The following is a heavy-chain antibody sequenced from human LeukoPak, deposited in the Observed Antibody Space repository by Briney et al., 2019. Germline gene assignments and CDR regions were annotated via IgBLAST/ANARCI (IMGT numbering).Heavy chain of an antibody. D-gene: IGHD3-3*01. CDR2: INPNSGGT. CDR3: ARTLVDYDFWSGLYYYYYMDV. V-gene: IGHV1-2*02. Sequence: GASVKVSCKASGYTFTGYYMHWVRQAPGQGLEWMGWINPNSGGTNYAQKFQGRVNMTRDTSISTAYMELSRLRSDDTAVYYCARTLVDYDFWSGLYYYYYMDVWGKGTTVTVSS. J-gene: IGHJ6*03. CDR1: GYTFTGYY.